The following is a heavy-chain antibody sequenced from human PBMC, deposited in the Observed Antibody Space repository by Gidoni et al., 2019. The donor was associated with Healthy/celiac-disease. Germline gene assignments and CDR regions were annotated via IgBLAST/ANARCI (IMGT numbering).Heavy chain of an antibody. CDR3: ARSQGYCSGGSCYLSFIFYAFDI. Sequence: EVQLVASGAGLVIPGGSLRLSCAPSGFPFSSYRMTWVRQDPGTGLEWDSYNSSSSGYINYADSVKGRFTISRENAKNSLYMQMNSLRAEDTAVYYCARSQGYCSGGSCYLSFIFYAFDIWGQGTMVTVSS. J-gene: IGHJ3*02. CDR1: GFPFSSYR. D-gene: IGHD2-15*01. CDR2: NSSSSGYI. V-gene: IGHV3-21*01.